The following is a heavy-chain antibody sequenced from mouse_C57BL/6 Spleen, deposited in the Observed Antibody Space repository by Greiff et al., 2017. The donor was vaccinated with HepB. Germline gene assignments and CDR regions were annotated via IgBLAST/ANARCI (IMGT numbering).Heavy chain of an antibody. J-gene: IGHJ1*03. V-gene: IGHV5-16*01. D-gene: IGHD1-1*01. CDR1: GFTFSDYY. CDR2: INYDGSST. Sequence: DVKLVESEGGLVQPGSSMKLSCTASGFTFSDYYMAWVRQVPEKGLEWVANINYDGSSTYYLDSLKSRFIISRDNAKNILYLQMSSLKSEDTATYYSARDITTGLYWYFDVWGTGTTVTVSS. CDR3: ARDITTGLYWYFDV.